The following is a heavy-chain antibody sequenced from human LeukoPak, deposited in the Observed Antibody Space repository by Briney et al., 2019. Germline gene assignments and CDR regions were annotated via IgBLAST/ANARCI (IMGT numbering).Heavy chain of an antibody. CDR1: GGSINNYS. CDR3: ARDLGVMVRAFDI. CDR2: IYYSGST. J-gene: IGHJ3*02. D-gene: IGHD5-18*01. V-gene: IGHV4-59*01. Sequence: SETLSLTCTVSGGSINNYSWTWIRQPPGKRLEWIGYIYYSGSTSYNPSLKSRVTISVDTSKNQISLKLSSVTAADTAVYYCARDLGVMVRAFDIWGQGTMVTVSS.